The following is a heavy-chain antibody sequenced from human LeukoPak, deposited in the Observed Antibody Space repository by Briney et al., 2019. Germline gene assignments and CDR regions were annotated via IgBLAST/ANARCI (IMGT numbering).Heavy chain of an antibody. J-gene: IGHJ3*02. CDR1: GFTFSSYA. Sequence: PGGSLRLSRAASGFTFSSYAMSWVRQAPGKGLEWVSVIYSGGSTYYADSVKGRFTISRDNSKNTLYLQMNSLRAEDTAVYYCARDFSGRGDAFDIWGQGTMVTVSS. CDR2: IYSGGST. V-gene: IGHV3-53*01. D-gene: IGHD1-26*01. CDR3: ARDFSGRGDAFDI.